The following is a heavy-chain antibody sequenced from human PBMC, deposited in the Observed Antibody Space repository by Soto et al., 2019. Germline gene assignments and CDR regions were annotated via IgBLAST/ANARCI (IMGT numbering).Heavy chain of an antibody. J-gene: IGHJ4*02. CDR1: GDSVSSPYY. CDR3: ARSAGWYAVHS. V-gene: IGHV4-4*02. D-gene: IGHD6-19*01. Sequence: QVQLQESGPGLVKPSGTLSLTCAVSGDSVSSPYYWCWVRQPPGKGLEWIGEGFHTGTTSYNPSLRSRVTISMDKSNNQFSLDLRSVTAADTAVYYCARSAGWYAVHSWGPGTLVIVSS. CDR2: GFHTGTT.